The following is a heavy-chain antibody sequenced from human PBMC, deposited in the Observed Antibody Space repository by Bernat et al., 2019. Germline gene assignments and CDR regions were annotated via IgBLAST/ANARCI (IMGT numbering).Heavy chain of an antibody. CDR3: ARTLGVAAATGGY. V-gene: IGHV4-39*01. CDR1: GGSISSNSYY. J-gene: IGHJ4*02. D-gene: IGHD6-13*01. Sequence: QLQLQESGPGLVKPSETLSLTCSISGGSISSNSYYWGWIRQPPGKGLEWIGSIHYSGTTYYNPSRESRLTISVETSKNQFSLKLRAVTAADTAVYYCARTLGVAAATGGYWGQGTLVTVSS. CDR2: IHYSGTT.